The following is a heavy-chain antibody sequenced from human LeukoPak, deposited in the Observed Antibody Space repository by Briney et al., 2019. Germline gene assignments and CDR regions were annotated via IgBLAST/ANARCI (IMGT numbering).Heavy chain of an antibody. CDR3: ARSSDYGGHDY. V-gene: IGHV3-21*01. Sequence: GGSLRLSCAAPGFTFSSYSMNWVRQAPGKGLEWVSSISSSSSYICYADSVKGRFTISRDNAKNSLYLQMNSLRAEDTAVYYCARSSDYGGHDYWGQGTLVTVSS. J-gene: IGHJ4*02. CDR1: GFTFSSYS. D-gene: IGHD4/OR15-4a*01. CDR2: ISSSSSYI.